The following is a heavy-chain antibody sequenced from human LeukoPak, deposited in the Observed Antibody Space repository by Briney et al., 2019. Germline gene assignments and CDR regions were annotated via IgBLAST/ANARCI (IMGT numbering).Heavy chain of an antibody. CDR2: IYYSGST. CDR1: GDSISTYF. D-gene: IGHD4-17*01. CDR3: ARGRMTTVTTADAFDI. J-gene: IGHJ3*02. V-gene: IGHV4-59*12. Sequence: PSETLSLACTVSGDSISTYFWSWIRQPPGKGLQWIGYIYYSGSTNYNPSLKSRVTISVDPSKNQFSLKLSSVTAADTAVYYCARGRMTTVTTADAFDIWGQGTMVTVSS.